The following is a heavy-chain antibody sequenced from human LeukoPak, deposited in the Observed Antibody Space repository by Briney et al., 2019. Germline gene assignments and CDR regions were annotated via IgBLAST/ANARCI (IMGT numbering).Heavy chain of an antibody. CDR1: GFTFSTYN. CDR2: ISSSSNYI. J-gene: IGHJ3*02. CDR3: ARGVGASAPDAFDI. V-gene: IGHV3-21*01. D-gene: IGHD1-26*01. Sequence: GGSLRLSCAASGFTFSTYNMNWVRQAPGKGLEWVSSISSSSNYIYYADSVKGRFTISRDNAKNSLYLQMNSLRAEDTDVYYCARGVGASAPDAFDIWGQGTMVTVSS.